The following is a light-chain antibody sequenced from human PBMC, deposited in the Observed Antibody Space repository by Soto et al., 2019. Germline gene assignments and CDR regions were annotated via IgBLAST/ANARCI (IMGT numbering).Light chain of an antibody. CDR3: QSYDSSLRNVI. CDR1: GSNIGANYD. CDR2: GNR. Sequence: QSVLTQPPSVSGAPGQGVTISCTGGGSNIGANYDVHWYQQLPGTAPKVLIYGNRNRPSGVHDRFSGCKSGTSASLAITGLQVEDEADYYCQSYDSSLRNVIFGGGTKLTVL. J-gene: IGLJ2*01. V-gene: IGLV1-40*01.